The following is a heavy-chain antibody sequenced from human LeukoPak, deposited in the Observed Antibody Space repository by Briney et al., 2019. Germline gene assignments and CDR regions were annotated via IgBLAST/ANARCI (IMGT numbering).Heavy chain of an antibody. D-gene: IGHD3-3*01. V-gene: IGHV4-34*01. CDR3: ARASYYDFWS. J-gene: IGHJ4*02. Sequence: SETLSLTCAVYGGSFSGYYWSWIRQPPGKGLEWIGEINDSGSTNYNPSLKSRVTISIDTSKNQFSLKLSSVSAADTAVYYCARASYYDFWSWGQGTLVTVSS. CDR2: INDSGST. CDR1: GGSFSGYY.